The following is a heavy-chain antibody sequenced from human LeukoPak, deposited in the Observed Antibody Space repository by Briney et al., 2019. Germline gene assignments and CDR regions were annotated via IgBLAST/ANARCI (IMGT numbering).Heavy chain of an antibody. Sequence: GGSLRLSCSASGFTFSSYEMNWVRQAPGKGLEWVSYISSSGSTIYYADSVKGRFTISRDNAKNSLYLQMNSLRAEDTAVYYCARKGMGATDHNFDYWGQGTLVTVSS. V-gene: IGHV3-48*03. CDR2: ISSSGSTI. J-gene: IGHJ4*02. D-gene: IGHD1-26*01. CDR1: GFTFSSYE. CDR3: ARKGMGATDHNFDY.